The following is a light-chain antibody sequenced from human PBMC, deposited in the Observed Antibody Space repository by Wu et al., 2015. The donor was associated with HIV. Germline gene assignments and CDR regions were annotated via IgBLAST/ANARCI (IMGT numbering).Light chain of an antibody. Sequence: DIQLTQSPSFLSVSVGDRVTITCRASQGISSYLAWYQQQPGKAPKLLIYAASTLQSGVPSRFSGSGSGTEFTLTINSLQPEDFATYYCQQLNGYPLTFGGGTKV. CDR1: QGISSY. CDR3: QQLNGYPLT. CDR2: AAS. V-gene: IGKV1-9*01. J-gene: IGKJ4*01.